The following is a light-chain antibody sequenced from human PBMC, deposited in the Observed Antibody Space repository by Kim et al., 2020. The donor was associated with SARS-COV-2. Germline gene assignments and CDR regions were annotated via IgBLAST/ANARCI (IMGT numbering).Light chain of an antibody. Sequence: GQSITLSCTGTSSDVGGYNCVSWYQQHPGKAPKRMIDDVSNRPSGVSNRFSGSKSGNTASLTISGLQAEDEADYYCSSYTSSSTRVFGGGTQLTVL. J-gene: IGLJ3*02. CDR1: SSDVGGYNC. V-gene: IGLV2-14*03. CDR3: SSYTSSSTRV. CDR2: DVS.